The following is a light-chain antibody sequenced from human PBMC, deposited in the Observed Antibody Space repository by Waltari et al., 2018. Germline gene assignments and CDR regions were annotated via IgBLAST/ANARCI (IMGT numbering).Light chain of an antibody. J-gene: IGLJ2*01. V-gene: IGLV2-11*01. Sequence: QSALTQPRSVSGSPGQSVTISCTGTSSDVGGYNYVSWYQQHPGKAPKLMIYDVSKRPPGVPDRFSGSKSGNTASLTISGRQAEDEADYYCCSYAGSFVVFGGGTKLTVL. CDR3: CSYAGSFVV. CDR2: DVS. CDR1: SSDVGGYNY.